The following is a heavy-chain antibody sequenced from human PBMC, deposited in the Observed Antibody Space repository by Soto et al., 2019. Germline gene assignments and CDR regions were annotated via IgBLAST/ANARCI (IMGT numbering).Heavy chain of an antibody. CDR3: SRTSTPVDY. CDR1: GYTFTSYG. Sequence: QVQLVQSGAEVKKPGASVKVSCKASGYTFTSYGISWVRQAPGQGLEWMGWISAYNGNTNYAQKLQGRVTMTTDTSTITAFMELTRLTSAHTTVYYFSRTSTPVDYLCQGTLVTVSS. J-gene: IGHJ4*02. CDR2: ISAYNGNT. V-gene: IGHV1-18*01.